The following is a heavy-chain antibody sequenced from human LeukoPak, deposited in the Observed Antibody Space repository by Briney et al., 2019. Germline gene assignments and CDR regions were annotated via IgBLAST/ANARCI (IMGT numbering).Heavy chain of an antibody. Sequence: ASVKVSCKASGYTFTSYGISWVRQAPGQGLEWMGWISAYNGNTNYAQKLQGRVTMTTDTSTSTAYMELRSLRSDDTAVYYCARDTVSEYSRYGGYSDYWGQGTLVTVSS. CDR3: ARDTVSEYSRYGGYSDY. CDR2: ISAYNGNT. V-gene: IGHV1-18*01. D-gene: IGHD6-6*01. CDR1: GYTFTSYG. J-gene: IGHJ4*02.